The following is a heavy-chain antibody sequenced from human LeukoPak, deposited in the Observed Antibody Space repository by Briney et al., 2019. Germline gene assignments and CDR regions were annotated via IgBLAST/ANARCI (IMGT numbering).Heavy chain of an antibody. V-gene: IGHV4-61*02. Sequence: PSQTLSLTCTVSGGSISSGSYYWSWIRQPAGKGLEWIGRIYTSGSTNYNPSLRSRVTISVGTSKNQNQFSLKLSTVTAADTAVYYCARGVGGYCSGGSCYSAPNWFDPWGQGTLVTVSS. CDR2: IYTSGST. D-gene: IGHD2-15*01. J-gene: IGHJ5*02. CDR3: ARGVGGYCSGGSCYSAPNWFDP. CDR1: GGSISSGSYY.